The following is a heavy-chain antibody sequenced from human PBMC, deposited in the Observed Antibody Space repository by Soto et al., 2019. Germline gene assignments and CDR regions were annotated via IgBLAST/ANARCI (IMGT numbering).Heavy chain of an antibody. J-gene: IGHJ5*02. D-gene: IGHD3-22*01. CDR2: INHSGST. V-gene: IGHV4-34*01. CDR3: ARGPPYYYDSSGNWFDP. CDR1: GGSFSGYY. Sequence: PSETLSLTCAVYGGSFSGYYWSWIRQPPGKGLEWIGEINHSGSTNYNPSLKSRVTISVDTSKNQFSLKLSSVTAADTAVYYCARGPPYYYDSSGNWFDPWGQGTLVTVSS.